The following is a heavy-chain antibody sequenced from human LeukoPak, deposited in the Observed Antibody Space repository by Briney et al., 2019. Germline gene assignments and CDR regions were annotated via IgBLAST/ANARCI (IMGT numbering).Heavy chain of an antibody. Sequence: ASVKVSCKASGYTFTSHYMHWVRQAPGQGLEWMGWINPNSGDTYSAQKFQGRVTMTRDTSISTAYMEVSRLRSDDTAVYYCARDIMITFGGVIATKTFDYWGQGTLVTVSS. J-gene: IGHJ4*02. D-gene: IGHD3-16*02. CDR1: GYTFTSHY. CDR2: INPNSGDT. V-gene: IGHV1-2*02. CDR3: ARDIMITFGGVIATKTFDY.